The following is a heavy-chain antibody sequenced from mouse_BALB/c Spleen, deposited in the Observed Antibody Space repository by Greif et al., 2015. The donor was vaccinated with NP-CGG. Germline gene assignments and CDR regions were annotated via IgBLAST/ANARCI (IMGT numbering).Heavy chain of an antibody. Sequence: VQLQQSGPELVKPGASVKISCKASGYSFTGYYMHWVEQSHVKSLEWIGRINPYNGATSYNQNFKDKASLTVDKSSSTAYMVLHSLTSEDSAVYYCASGDYGYDERYFDVWGAGTTVTVSS. CDR2: INPYNGAT. V-gene: IGHV1-31*01. CDR3: ASGDYGYDERYFDV. CDR1: GYSFTGYY. J-gene: IGHJ1*01. D-gene: IGHD2-2*01.